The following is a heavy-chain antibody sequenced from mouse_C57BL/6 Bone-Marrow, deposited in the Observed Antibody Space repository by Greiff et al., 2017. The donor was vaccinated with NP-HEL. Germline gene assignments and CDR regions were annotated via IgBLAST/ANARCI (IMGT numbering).Heavy chain of an antibody. Sequence: DVQLVESGGGLVKHGGDGKGAGGAEGGGCRGEAVGGVRETPEKRLEWVATISDGGSYTYYPDNVKGRFTISRDNAKNNLYLQMSRVKSEDTAIDYCGGDVVAGTDYLGQGTKLTV. D-gene: IGHD4-1*01. V-gene: IGHV5-4*01. CDR2: ISDGGSYT. CDR3: GGDVVAGTDY. CDR1: GGGCRGEA. J-gene: IGHJ2*01.